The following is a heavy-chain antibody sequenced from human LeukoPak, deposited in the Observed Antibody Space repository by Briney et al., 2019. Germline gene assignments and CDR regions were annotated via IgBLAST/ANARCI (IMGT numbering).Heavy chain of an antibody. D-gene: IGHD4-17*01. CDR3: ARYTAVSSPGAFDI. J-gene: IGHJ3*02. CDR1: GFTFRSFW. V-gene: IGHV3-7*03. CDR2: IKQNGAEE. Sequence: GGSLRLSCAASGFTFRSFWMSWVRQAPGKRLEWVANIKQNGAEEYYMDSVKGRFTISRDNAKNSVYLQMNSLRVEDTAMYYCARYTAVSSPGAFDIWGQGTMVTVSS.